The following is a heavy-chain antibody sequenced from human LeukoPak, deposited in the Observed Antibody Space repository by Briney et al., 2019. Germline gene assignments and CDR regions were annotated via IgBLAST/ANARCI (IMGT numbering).Heavy chain of an antibody. Sequence: SQTLSLTCTVSGGSISSGGYYWSWIRQHPGKGLEWIGYIYYSGSTYYNPSLKSRVTISVDTSKNQFSLKLSSVTAADTAVYYCASGSYLRHASFDIWGRGTMVTVSS. CDR3: ASGSYLRHASFDI. CDR1: GGSISSGGYY. D-gene: IGHD1-26*01. CDR2: IYYSGST. V-gene: IGHV4-31*03. J-gene: IGHJ3*02.